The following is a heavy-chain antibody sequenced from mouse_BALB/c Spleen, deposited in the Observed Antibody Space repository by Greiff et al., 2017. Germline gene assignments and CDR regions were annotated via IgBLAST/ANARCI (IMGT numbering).Heavy chain of an antibody. Sequence: VQLQQSGPELVKPGASVKISCKASGYTFTDYNMHWVKQSHGKSLEWIGYIYPYNGGTGYNQKFKSKATLTVDNSSSTAYMELRSLTSEDSAVYYCARGDYDEGFAMDYWGQGTSVTVSS. CDR2: IYPYNGGT. CDR1: GYTFTDYN. CDR3: ARGDYDEGFAMDY. J-gene: IGHJ4*01. D-gene: IGHD2-4*01. V-gene: IGHV1S29*02.